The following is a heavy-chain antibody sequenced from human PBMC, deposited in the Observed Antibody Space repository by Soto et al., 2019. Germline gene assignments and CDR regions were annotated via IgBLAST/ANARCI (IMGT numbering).Heavy chain of an antibody. CDR2: IIPIFGTA. V-gene: IGHV1-69*13. D-gene: IGHD5-12*01. CDR3: AGDIVATIRMGGMDV. CDR1: GGTFSIYA. Sequence: SLKVSCKASGGTFSIYAISWVRQAPGQGLEWMGGIIPIFGTANYAQKFQGRVTITADESTSTAYMELSSLRSEDTAVYYCAGDIVATIRMGGMDVWGQGTTVTVSS. J-gene: IGHJ6*02.